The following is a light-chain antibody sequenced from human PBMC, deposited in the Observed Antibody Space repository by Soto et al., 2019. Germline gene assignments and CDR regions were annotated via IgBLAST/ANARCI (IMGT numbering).Light chain of an antibody. V-gene: IGKV1-5*03. CDR2: KAS. J-gene: IGKJ4*01. CDR1: QTISSW. CDR3: QHYNSYPFT. Sequence: FQLAQAPSISTVPAVDSITLTLRASQTISSWLAWYQQKPGKAPKLLIYKASTLKSGVPSRFSGSGSGTEFTLTISSLQPDDFATYYCQHYNSYPFTFGGGTKVDI.